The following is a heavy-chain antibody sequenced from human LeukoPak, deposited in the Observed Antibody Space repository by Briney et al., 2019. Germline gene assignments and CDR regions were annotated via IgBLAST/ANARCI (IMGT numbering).Heavy chain of an antibody. V-gene: IGHV3-66*01. Sequence: PGGSLRLTCAASGFTVSSNYMSWVRQAPGKGLEWVSVIYSGDSTYYADSVKGRFTISRDNSKNTLYLQMNSLRVEDMAVYYCARAGDGDADAFDIWGQGTMVTVSS. D-gene: IGHD4-17*01. J-gene: IGHJ3*02. CDR3: ARAGDGDADAFDI. CDR2: IYSGDST. CDR1: GFTVSSNY.